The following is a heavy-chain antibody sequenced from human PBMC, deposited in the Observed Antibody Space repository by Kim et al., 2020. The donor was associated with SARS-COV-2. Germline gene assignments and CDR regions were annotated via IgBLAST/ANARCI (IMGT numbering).Heavy chain of an antibody. CDR2: IYYSGST. CDR3: ATFITMVRGVLYYFDY. CDR1: GGSISSSSYY. J-gene: IGHJ4*02. Sequence: SETLSLTCTVSGGSISSSSYYWGWIRQPPGKGLEWIGSIYYSGSTYYNPSLKSRVTISVDTSKNQFSLKLSSVTAADTAVYYCATFITMVRGVLYYFDYWGQGTLVTVSS. V-gene: IGHV4-39*01. D-gene: IGHD3-10*01.